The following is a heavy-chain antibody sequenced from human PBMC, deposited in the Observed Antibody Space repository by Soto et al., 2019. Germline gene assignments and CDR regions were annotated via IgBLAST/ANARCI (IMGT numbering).Heavy chain of an antibody. Sequence: GGSLRLSCTASGFTFGDYAMSWFRQAPGKGLEWVGFIRSKAYGGTTEYAASVKGRFTISRDDSKSIAYLQMNSLKTEDTAVYYCTRDSYSSSWYIYYYYGMDVWGQGTTVTVSS. J-gene: IGHJ6*02. CDR1: GFTFGDYA. CDR2: IRSKAYGGTT. V-gene: IGHV3-49*03. CDR3: TRDSYSSSWYIYYYYGMDV. D-gene: IGHD6-13*01.